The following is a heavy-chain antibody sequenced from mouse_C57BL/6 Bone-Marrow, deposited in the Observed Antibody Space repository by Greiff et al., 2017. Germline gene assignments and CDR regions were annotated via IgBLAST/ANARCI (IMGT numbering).Heavy chain of an antibody. CDR1: GFTFSSYA. J-gene: IGHJ1*03. V-gene: IGHV5-9-1*02. Sequence: EVKLVESGEGLVKPGGSLKLSCAASGFTFSSYAMSWVRQTPEKRLEWVAYISSGGDYIYYADTVKGRFTISRDNARNTLYLQMSSLKSEDTAMYYCTQYGSSYGYFDVWGTGTTVTVSS. CDR2: ISSGGDYI. D-gene: IGHD1-1*01. CDR3: TQYGSSYGYFDV.